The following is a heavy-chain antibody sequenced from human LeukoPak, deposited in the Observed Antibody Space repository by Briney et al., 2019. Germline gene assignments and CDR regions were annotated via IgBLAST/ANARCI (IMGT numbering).Heavy chain of an antibody. D-gene: IGHD3-3*01. CDR2: IYYSGST. CDR1: GGSISSGGYY. Sequence: SETLSLTCTVSGGSISSGGYYWSWIRQHPGKGLEWIGYIYYSGSTYYNPSLKSRVTISVDTSKNQFSLKLSSVTAADTAVYYCASIDYDFWSGSPPTWGQGTLVTVSS. V-gene: IGHV4-31*03. J-gene: IGHJ5*02. CDR3: ASIDYDFWSGSPPT.